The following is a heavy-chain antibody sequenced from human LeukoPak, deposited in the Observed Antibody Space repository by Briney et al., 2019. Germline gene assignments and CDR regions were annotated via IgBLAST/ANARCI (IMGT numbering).Heavy chain of an antibody. CDR3: ARRSGPLVVPAATPWVGRDYYYYYYMDV. D-gene: IGHD2-2*01. CDR2: IYPGDSDT. CDR1: GYSFTSYW. V-gene: IGHV5-51*01. J-gene: IGHJ6*03. Sequence: GESLKISCKGSGYSFTSYWIGWVRQMPGKGLEWMGIIYPGDSDTRYSPSFQGQVTISADKSISTAYLQWSSLKASDTAMYYCARRSGPLVVPAATPWVGRDYYYYYYMDVWGKGTTVTVSS.